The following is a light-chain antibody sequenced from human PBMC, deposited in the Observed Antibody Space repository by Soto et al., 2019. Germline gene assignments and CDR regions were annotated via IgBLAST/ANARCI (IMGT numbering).Light chain of an antibody. CDR1: SSDVGAYNY. CDR2: EVS. Sequence: QSALTQPPSASGSPGQSVTISCTGSSSDVGAYNYVSWYQQHSGKAPKLMIFEVSKRPPGVPDRFSGSKSGNTASLTVSGLQAEDEADYYCNSYAGSNHVLFGGGTKLTVL. J-gene: IGLJ2*01. CDR3: NSYAGSNHVL. V-gene: IGLV2-8*01.